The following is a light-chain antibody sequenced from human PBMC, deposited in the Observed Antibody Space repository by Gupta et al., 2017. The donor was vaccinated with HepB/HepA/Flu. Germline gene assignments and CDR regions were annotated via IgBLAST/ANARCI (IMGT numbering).Light chain of an antibody. CDR3: YSTDSTGYPL. Sequence: PSVSVSPGQAARITCSGDTVPNKYVYWYQQKAGQAPVLAIYDDINRPSGFPERFSGSSAGTVATLTINGAQVEDEADYYCYSTDSTGYPLFGGGTKLTVL. V-gene: IGLV3-10*01. CDR1: TVPNKY. CDR2: DDI. J-gene: IGLJ2*01.